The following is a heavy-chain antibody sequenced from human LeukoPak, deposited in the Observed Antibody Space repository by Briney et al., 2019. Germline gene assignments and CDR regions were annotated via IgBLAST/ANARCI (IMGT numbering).Heavy chain of an antibody. V-gene: IGHV3-66*01. CDR2: IYSGGST. CDR3: ARDSNYYDSSGYYPD. CDR1: GFTVSSNY. J-gene: IGHJ4*02. D-gene: IGHD3-22*01. Sequence: PGGSLRLSCAASGFTVSSNYMSWVRQAPGKGLEWVSVIYSGGSTYYADSVKGRFTISRDNSKNTLYLQMNSLRAEDTAVYYCARDSNYYDSSGYYPDWGQGTLVTVSS.